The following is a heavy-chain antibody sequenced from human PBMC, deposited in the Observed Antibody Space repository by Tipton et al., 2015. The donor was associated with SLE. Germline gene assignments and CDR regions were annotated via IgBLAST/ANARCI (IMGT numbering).Heavy chain of an antibody. J-gene: IGHJ4*02. D-gene: IGHD3-10*01. CDR1: GFSFSDHF. CDR2: INSDGTTT. V-gene: IGHV3-74*01. Sequence: SLRLSCAASGFSFSDHFMDWVRQAPGKGLVWVSRINSDGTTTYYADSVKGRFTISRDNAKNTVYLQMNSLRAEDTAVYYCAIHYGSGSYDYFDYWGQGTLVTVSS. CDR3: AIHYGSGSYDYFDY.